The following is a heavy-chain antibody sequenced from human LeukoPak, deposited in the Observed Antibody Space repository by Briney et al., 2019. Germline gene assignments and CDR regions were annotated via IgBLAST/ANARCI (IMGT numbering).Heavy chain of an antibody. CDR1: GFTFSSYA. Sequence: GGSLRLSCAASGFTFSSYAMRWVRQAPGKGLEWVSAISGSGGSTYYSDSVKGRFTISRDNSKNTLYLQMNSLRAEDTAVYYCARAGKYYDFWSGYIPADAFDIWGQGTMVTVSS. J-gene: IGHJ3*02. D-gene: IGHD3-3*01. V-gene: IGHV3-23*01. CDR2: ISGSGGST. CDR3: ARAGKYYDFWSGYIPADAFDI.